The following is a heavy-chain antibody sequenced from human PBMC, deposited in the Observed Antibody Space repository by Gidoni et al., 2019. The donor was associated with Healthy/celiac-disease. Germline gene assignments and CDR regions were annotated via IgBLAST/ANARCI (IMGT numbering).Heavy chain of an antibody. J-gene: IGHJ5*02. CDR2: IYTSGST. CDR1: GVSIHSGSYY. Sequence: QVQLQASGPGLVKPSPTLSLTCTVPGVSIHSGSYYWSWIRQPPGKGLEWIGRIYTSGSTTYNPSLKSRVTISVDTSKNQFSLKLSSVTAADTAVYYCARGLSDYYDSSGEDNWFEPWGQGTLVTVSS. V-gene: IGHV4-61*02. CDR3: ARGLSDYYDSSGEDNWFEP. D-gene: IGHD3-22*01.